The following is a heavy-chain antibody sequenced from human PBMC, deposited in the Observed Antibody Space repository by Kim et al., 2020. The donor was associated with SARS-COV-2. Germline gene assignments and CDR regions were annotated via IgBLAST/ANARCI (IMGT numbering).Heavy chain of an antibody. J-gene: IGHJ4*02. V-gene: IGHV4-39*01. CDR1: GGSISTTTYY. D-gene: IGHD6-13*01. CDR2: IFYSGTT. Sequence: SETLSLTCTVSGGSISTTTYYWGWIRQPPGKGLEWIGSIFYSGTTYDNPALNSRLTISLDASKNHFSLKLTSVTAADTAVYYCARHAGIATGFSYWGQGILVTVSS. CDR3: ARHAGIATGFSY.